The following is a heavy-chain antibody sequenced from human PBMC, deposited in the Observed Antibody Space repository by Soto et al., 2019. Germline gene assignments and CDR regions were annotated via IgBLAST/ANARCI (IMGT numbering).Heavy chain of an antibody. V-gene: IGHV4-59*01. J-gene: IGHJ6*02. CDR2: IYYSGST. D-gene: IGHD2-8*01. Sequence: PSETLSLTCTVSGGPISSYYWSWIRQPPGKGLEWIGYIYYSGSTNYNPSLKSRVTISVDTSRNQFSLKLSSVTAADTAVYYCAREMEGPYYYYGMDVWGQGTTVTVSS. CDR3: AREMEGPYYYYGMDV. CDR1: GGPISSYY.